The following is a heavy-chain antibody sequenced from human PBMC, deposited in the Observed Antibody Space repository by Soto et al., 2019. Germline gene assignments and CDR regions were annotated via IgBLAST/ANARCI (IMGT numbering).Heavy chain of an antibody. CDR1: GLTVSGKKY. Sequence: DVQLVESGGGLIQPGESLRLSCAAFGLTVSGKKYMAWVRQAPGKGLEWISALYDVDGTYYADSVKGRFTTSRDSSKNTVYLQMNSLRPDDTAVYYCASWHLREHAYDIWGQGTTVTVSS. D-gene: IGHD4-17*01. CDR2: LYDVDGT. V-gene: IGHV3-53*01. J-gene: IGHJ3*02. CDR3: ASWHLREHAYDI.